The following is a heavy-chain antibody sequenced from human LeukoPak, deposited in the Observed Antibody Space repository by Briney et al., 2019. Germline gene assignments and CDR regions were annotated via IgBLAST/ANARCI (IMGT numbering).Heavy chain of an antibody. CDR3: ARAEIVVVPAAMVHYYYGMDV. CDR2: IIPIFGTA. CDR1: GGTFSSYA. Sequence: ASVKVSCKDSGGTFSSYAISWVRQAPGQGLEWMGGIIPIFGTANYAQKFQGRVTITADESTSTAYMELSSLRSEDTAVYYCARAEIVVVPAAMVHYYYGMDVWGQGTTVTVSS. V-gene: IGHV1-69*13. D-gene: IGHD2-2*01. J-gene: IGHJ6*02.